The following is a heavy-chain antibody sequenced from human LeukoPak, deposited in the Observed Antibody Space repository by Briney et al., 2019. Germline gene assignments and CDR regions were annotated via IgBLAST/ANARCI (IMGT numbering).Heavy chain of an antibody. D-gene: IGHD6-19*01. J-gene: IGHJ4*02. CDR2: ISAYNGNT. CDR1: GYTFTSYG. Sequence: GASVKVSCKASGYTFTSYGISWVRQAPGQGLECMGWISAYNGNTNYAQKLQGRVTMTTDTSTSTAYLELRSLRSDDTAVYYCARSRAVAGTSYFDYWGQGTLVTVSS. V-gene: IGHV1-18*01. CDR3: ARSRAVAGTSYFDY.